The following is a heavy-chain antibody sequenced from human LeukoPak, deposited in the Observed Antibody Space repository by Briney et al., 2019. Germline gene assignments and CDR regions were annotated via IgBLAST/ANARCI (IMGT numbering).Heavy chain of an antibody. CDR3: ARGTAYYDFWSGPGGGSVYYYYMDV. J-gene: IGHJ6*03. Sequence: PSETLSLTCTVSGGSISNYHWSWIRQPPGKGLEWIGYIHYSGSTNYNPSLKSRVTISVDTSKNQFSLKLSSVTAADTAVYYCARGTAYYDFWSGPGGGSVYYYYMDVWGKGTTVTVSS. CDR2: IHYSGST. D-gene: IGHD3-3*01. CDR1: GGSISNYH. V-gene: IGHV4-59*12.